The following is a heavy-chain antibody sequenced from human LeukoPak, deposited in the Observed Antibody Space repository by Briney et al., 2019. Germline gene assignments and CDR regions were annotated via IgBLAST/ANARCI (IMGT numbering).Heavy chain of an antibody. CDR3: ARDKEEGATKFDS. J-gene: IGHJ5*01. V-gene: IGHV3-7*03. CDR1: RFTFTDYG. Sequence: GGSLRLSCAASRFTFTDYGMHWVRQAPGKGLEWVANIKQDGSEKYYLDSVKGRFTISRDNARRSLYLQMTFLGTEDTAVYYCARDKEEGATKFDSWGQGTLVTVSS. CDR2: IKQDGSEK. D-gene: IGHD1-26*01.